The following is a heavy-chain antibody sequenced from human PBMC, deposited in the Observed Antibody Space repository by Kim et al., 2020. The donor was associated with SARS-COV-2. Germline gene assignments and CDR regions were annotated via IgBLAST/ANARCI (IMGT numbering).Heavy chain of an antibody. D-gene: IGHD4-4*01. Sequence: NYAQKFKGRVTMTRDTSISTAYMELSRLRSDDTAVYYCARDDPTVTTLGYWGQGTLVTVSS. J-gene: IGHJ4*02. V-gene: IGHV1-2*02. CDR3: ARDDPTVTTLGY.